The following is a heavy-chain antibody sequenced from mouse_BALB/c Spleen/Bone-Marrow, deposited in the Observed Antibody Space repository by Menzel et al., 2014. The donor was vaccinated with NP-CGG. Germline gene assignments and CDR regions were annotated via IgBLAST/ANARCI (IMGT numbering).Heavy chain of an antibody. D-gene: IGHD2-1*01. CDR3: ARSSTMYWYFDV. J-gene: IGHJ1*01. CDR2: INSDGDST. Sequence: EVMLVESGGGLAQPGESLKLSCESNEYEFPSHDMSWVRKTPEKRLELVAAINSDGDSTYYPDTMERRFIISRDNTKKTLYLQMSSLRSEDTALYYCARSSTMYWYFDVWGAGTTVTVSS. V-gene: IGHV5-2*01. CDR1: EYEFPSHD.